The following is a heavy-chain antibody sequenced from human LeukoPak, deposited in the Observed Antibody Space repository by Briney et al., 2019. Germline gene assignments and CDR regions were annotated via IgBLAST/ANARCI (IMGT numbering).Heavy chain of an antibody. Sequence: SETLSLTCAAYGGSFSGYYWSWIRQPPGKGLEWIGEINHSGSTNYNPSLKSRVTISVDTSKNQFSLKLSSVTAADTAVYYCARGGTIFGVGRPYYYYGMDVWGQGTTVTVSS. J-gene: IGHJ6*02. CDR2: INHSGST. CDR3: ARGGTIFGVGRPYYYYGMDV. D-gene: IGHD3-3*01. CDR1: GGSFSGYY. V-gene: IGHV4-34*01.